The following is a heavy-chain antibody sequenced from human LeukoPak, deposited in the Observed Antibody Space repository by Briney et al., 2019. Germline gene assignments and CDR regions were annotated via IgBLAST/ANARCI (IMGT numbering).Heavy chain of an antibody. Sequence: SETLSLTCTVSGGSISSYYWSWIRQPPGKGLEWIGYIYYSGSTNYNPSLKSRVTISVDTSKNQFSLKLSSVTAADTAVYYYARDRAYSRNWYFDLWGRGTLVTVSS. CDR3: ARDRAYSRNWYFDL. V-gene: IGHV4-59*01. CDR2: IYYSGST. D-gene: IGHD6-13*01. CDR1: GGSISSYY. J-gene: IGHJ2*01.